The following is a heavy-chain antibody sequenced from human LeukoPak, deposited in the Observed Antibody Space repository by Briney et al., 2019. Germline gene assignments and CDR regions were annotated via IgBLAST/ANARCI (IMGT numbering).Heavy chain of an antibody. Sequence: SETLSLTCAVYGGSFSGYYWSWIRHPPGKGLEWIGEINHSGSTNYNPSLKSRVTISVDTSKNQFSLKLSSVTAADTAVYYCARSLAVAGAHFDYWGQGTLVTVSS. CDR3: ARSLAVAGAHFDY. J-gene: IGHJ4*02. CDR2: INHSGST. D-gene: IGHD6-19*01. CDR1: GGSFSGYY. V-gene: IGHV4-34*01.